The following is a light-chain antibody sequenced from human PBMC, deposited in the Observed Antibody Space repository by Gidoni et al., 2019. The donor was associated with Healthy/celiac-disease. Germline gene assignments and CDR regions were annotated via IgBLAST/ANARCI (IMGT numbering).Light chain of an antibody. V-gene: IGKV1-39*01. Sequence: DITMTQSPSSLSASVGDRVTITCRASQSISSYLNWYQQKPGKAPKLLIYAASSLQSGVPSRFSGSGSGTDFTLTISSLQPEDFATYYCQQSYSTLRSFGQGTKLEIK. CDR3: QQSYSTLRS. CDR1: QSISSY. CDR2: AAS. J-gene: IGKJ2*03.